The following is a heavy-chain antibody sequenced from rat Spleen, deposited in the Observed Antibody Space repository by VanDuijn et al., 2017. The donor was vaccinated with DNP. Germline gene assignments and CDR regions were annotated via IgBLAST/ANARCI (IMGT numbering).Heavy chain of an antibody. CDR2: ITNTGGRT. Sequence: EVQLVESGGDLVQPGRSLKLSCVASGFTFNNYWMTCIRQVPGKGLEWVASITNTGGRTYYPDSVKGRFTISRDNATNTLYLQMNSLRSEDTATYYCVRDQGTTVVGYYFDYWGQGVMVTVSS. V-gene: IGHV5-31*01. CDR3: VRDQGTTVVGYYFDY. D-gene: IGHD1-1*01. CDR1: GFTFNNYW. J-gene: IGHJ2*01.